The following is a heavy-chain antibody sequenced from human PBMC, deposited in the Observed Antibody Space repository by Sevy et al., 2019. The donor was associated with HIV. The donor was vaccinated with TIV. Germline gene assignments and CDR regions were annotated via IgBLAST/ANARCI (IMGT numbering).Heavy chain of an antibody. D-gene: IGHD6-19*01. CDR2: IVLGSGNT. J-gene: IGHJ6*02. V-gene: IGHV1-58*01. Sequence: ASVKVSCKASGFTFTSSAVQWVRQARGQRLEWIEWIVLGSGNTNYAQKFQERVTITRYMSTSTAYMELSSLRSEDTAVYYWAAEHRIAVAGTRTSYYYYCYGMDVWGQGTTVTVSS. CDR1: GFTFTSSA. CDR3: AAEHRIAVAGTRTSYYYYCYGMDV.